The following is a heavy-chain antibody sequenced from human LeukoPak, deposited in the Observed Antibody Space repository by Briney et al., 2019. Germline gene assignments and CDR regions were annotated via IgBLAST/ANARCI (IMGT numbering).Heavy chain of an antibody. Sequence: SETLSLTCTVSGGSIRSYYWSWIRQPPGKGLEWIGYIYFSGSTSYNPSLKSRVTMSVDTSKSQFSLILRSVTAADTAVYYCARGSSAGYSTGWPYYFDFWGQGTLVTVSS. CDR2: IYFSGST. CDR1: GGSIRSYY. V-gene: IGHV4-59*12. J-gene: IGHJ4*02. CDR3: ARGSSAGYSTGWPYYFDF. D-gene: IGHD6-19*01.